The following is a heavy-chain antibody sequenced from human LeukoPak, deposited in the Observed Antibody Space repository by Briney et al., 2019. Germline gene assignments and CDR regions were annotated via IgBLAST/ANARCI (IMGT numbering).Heavy chain of an antibody. V-gene: IGHV1-18*01. CDR2: ISAYNGNT. Sequence: ASVKVSCKASGYTFTSYGISWVRQAPGQGLEWMGWISAYNGNTNYAQKLQGRVTMTTDTSTSTAYMELRSLRSDDTAVYYCARDVVVVAAKTPRDFDYWGQGTLVTVSS. J-gene: IGHJ4*02. CDR1: GYTFTSYG. CDR3: ARDVVVVAAKTPRDFDY. D-gene: IGHD2-15*01.